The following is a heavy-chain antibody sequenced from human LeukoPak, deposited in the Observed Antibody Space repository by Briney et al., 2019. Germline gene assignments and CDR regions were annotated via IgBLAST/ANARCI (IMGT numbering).Heavy chain of an antibody. J-gene: IGHJ4*02. Sequence: SSETLSLTCTVSGGSISSYYWSWIRQPAGKGLEWIGRIYTSGSTNYNPSLKSRVTMSVDTSKNQFSLKLSSVTAADTAVYYCARDRGYDFWGGYSHFDYWGQGTLVTVSS. V-gene: IGHV4-4*07. CDR1: GGSISSYY. CDR2: IYTSGST. CDR3: ARDRGYDFWGGYSHFDY. D-gene: IGHD3-3*01.